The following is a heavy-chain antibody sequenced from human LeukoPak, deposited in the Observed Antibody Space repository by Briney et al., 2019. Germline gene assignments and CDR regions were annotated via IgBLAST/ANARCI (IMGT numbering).Heavy chain of an antibody. Sequence: SETLSLTCTVSGYSISSGYYWGWIRRPPEKGLEWIGSIYHSGSTYYIPSLKSRVTISVDTSKNQFSLKLSSVTAADTAVYYCARGDGYTGGPGYWGQGTLVTVSS. CDR1: GYSISSGYY. D-gene: IGHD5-24*01. CDR2: IYHSGST. CDR3: ARGDGYTGGPGY. V-gene: IGHV4-38-2*02. J-gene: IGHJ4*02.